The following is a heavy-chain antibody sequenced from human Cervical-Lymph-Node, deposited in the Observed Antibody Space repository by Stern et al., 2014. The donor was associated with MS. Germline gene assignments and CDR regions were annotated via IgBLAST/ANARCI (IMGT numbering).Heavy chain of an antibody. CDR3: AKERGNSYGFDY. D-gene: IGHD5-18*01. Sequence: QVQLQQSGAEVKKPGSSVKVSCTASGGTFSNTVISWLRQAPGQGPEWMGGILPVFGTSNYAKRFQGRVTITADESTSTSYMELSSLRSEDTAVYYCAKERGNSYGFDYWGQGSLVTVSS. V-gene: IGHV1-69*01. CDR2: ILPVFGTS. J-gene: IGHJ4*02. CDR1: GGTFSNTV.